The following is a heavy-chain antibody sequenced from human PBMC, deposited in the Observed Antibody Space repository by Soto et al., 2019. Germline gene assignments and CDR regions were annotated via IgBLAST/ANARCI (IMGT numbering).Heavy chain of an antibody. D-gene: IGHD3-16*01. CDR3: AHIPNYYQYDWFDP. J-gene: IGHJ5*02. CDR1: GFSLTTRGVG. Sequence: QITLKESGPPLVKPTQTLTLTCTFSGFSLTTRGVGVGWIRQPPGKALECLALIYWDDDKRYSPSLQSRLSITMDTSQHQVLLTMTNVDPVDTATYYCAHIPNYYQYDWFDPWGQGTLVSVSS. CDR2: IYWDDDK. V-gene: IGHV2-5*02.